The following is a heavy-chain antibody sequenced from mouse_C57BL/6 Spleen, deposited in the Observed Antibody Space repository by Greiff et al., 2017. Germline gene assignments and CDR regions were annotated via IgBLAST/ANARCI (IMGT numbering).Heavy chain of an antibody. J-gene: IGHJ2*01. CDR3: ARYPVITTVVATRDY. D-gene: IGHD1-1*01. CDR1: GYTFTSYW. CDR2: IDPNSGGT. Sequence: VQLQQPGAELVKPGASVKLSCKASGYTFTSYWMHWVKQRPGRGLEWIGRIDPNSGGTKYNEKFKSKATLTVDKPSSTAYMQLSSLTSEDSAVYDCARYPVITTVVATRDYWGQGTTLTVSS. V-gene: IGHV1-72*01.